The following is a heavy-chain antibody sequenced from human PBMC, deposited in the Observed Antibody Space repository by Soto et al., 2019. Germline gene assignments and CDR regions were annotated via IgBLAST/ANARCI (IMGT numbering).Heavy chain of an antibody. V-gene: IGHV1-8*01. D-gene: IGHD6-13*01. CDR1: GYTFTSYD. CDR2: MNPNSGNT. Sequence: ASVKVSCKASGYTFTSYDINWVRQATGQGLEWMGWMNPNSGNTGYAQKFQGRVTMTRNTSISPAYMELSSLRSEDTAVYYCARGQRYSLPGDFDYWGQGTLVTVSS. CDR3: ARGQRYSLPGDFDY. J-gene: IGHJ4*02.